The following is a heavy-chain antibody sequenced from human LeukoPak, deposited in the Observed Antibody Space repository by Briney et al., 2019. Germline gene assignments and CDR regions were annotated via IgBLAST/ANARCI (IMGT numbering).Heavy chain of an antibody. J-gene: IGHJ4*02. D-gene: IGHD3-10*01. CDR1: GFTFSSYG. CDR2: ISYDGSNK. Sequence: PGGSLRLSCSASGFTFSSYGMHWVRQAPGKGLEWVAVISYDGSNKYYADSVKGRFTISRDNSKNTLYLQMNSLRAEDTAVYYCAKDPMGPIDYWGQGTLVTVSS. V-gene: IGHV3-30*18. CDR3: AKDPMGPIDY.